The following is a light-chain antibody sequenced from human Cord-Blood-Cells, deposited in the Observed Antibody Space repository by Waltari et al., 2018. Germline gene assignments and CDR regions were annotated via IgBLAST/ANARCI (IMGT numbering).Light chain of an antibody. CDR3: QQCNNWPPWT. Sequence: EIVMTQSPATLSVSPGDRATLSCRASQSVSSNLAWYQQKPGQAPRLLIYVASTRGTGIPARCSGSGSGTEVTLTISSLQSADFAVYYCQQCNNWPPWTFGQGTKVEIK. J-gene: IGKJ1*01. V-gene: IGKV3-15*01. CDR2: VAS. CDR1: QSVSSN.